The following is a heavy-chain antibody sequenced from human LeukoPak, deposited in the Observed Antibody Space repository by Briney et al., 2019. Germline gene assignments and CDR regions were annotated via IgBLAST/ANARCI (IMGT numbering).Heavy chain of an antibody. CDR1: GGSFSGYY. V-gene: IGHV4-34*01. CDR3: AREPYYGSGSRWFDP. CDR2: INHSGST. J-gene: IGHJ5*02. Sequence: SETLSLTCAVCGGSFSGYYWSWIRQPPGKGLEWIGEINHSGSTNYNPSLKSRVTISVDTSKNQFTLKLSSVTAADTAVYYCAREPYYGSGSRWFDPWGQGTLVTVSS. D-gene: IGHD3-10*01.